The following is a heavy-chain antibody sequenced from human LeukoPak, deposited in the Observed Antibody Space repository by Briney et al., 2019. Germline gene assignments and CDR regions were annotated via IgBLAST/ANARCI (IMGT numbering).Heavy chain of an antibody. V-gene: IGHV3-74*01. CDR3: ARGNIAAAGIHY. CDR2: INGDGSST. CDR1: GFTFSSYW. Sequence: GGSLRLSCAASGFTFSSYWMHWVRQAPGKGLVWVSRINGDGSSTTYVDSVMGRFTISRDNAKNTLYLQMNSVRAEDTAVYYCARGNIAAAGIHYWGQGTLVTVSS. J-gene: IGHJ4*02. D-gene: IGHD6-13*01.